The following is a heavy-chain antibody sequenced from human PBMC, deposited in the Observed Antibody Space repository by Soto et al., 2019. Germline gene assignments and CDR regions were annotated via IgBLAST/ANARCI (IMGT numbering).Heavy chain of an antibody. CDR1: DGSISTYF. J-gene: IGHJ4*02. Sequence: KASETLSLTCTVSDGSISTYFCNWIRQPAGKGLEWIGRIDNSGNTNYNPSLKSRVTMSADTSRNQFSLKLNSVTAADTAVYYCARGGQDFRSGPFDYWGQGALVTVSS. CDR2: IDNSGNT. CDR3: ARGGQDFRSGPFDY. D-gene: IGHD3-3*01. V-gene: IGHV4-4*07.